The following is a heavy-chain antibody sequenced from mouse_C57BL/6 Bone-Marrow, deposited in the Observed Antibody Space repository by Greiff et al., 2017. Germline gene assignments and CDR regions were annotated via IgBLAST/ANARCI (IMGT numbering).Heavy chain of an antibody. CDR2: INPNNGGT. J-gene: IGHJ2*01. V-gene: IGHV1-26*01. CDR1: GYTFTDYY. Sequence: VQLQQSGPELVKPGASVKISCKASGYTFTDYYMNWVKQSHGKSLEWIGDINPNNGGTSYNQKFKGKATLTVDKSSSTAYMELRSLTSEDSAVYYCARITTVVGGYWGQGTTLTVSS. CDR3: ARITTVVGGY. D-gene: IGHD1-1*01.